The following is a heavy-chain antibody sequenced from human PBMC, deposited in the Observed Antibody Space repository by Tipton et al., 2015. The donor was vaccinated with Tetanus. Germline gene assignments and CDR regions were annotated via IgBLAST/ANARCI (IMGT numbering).Heavy chain of an antibody. Sequence: SLRLSCAASGFSMRYYAMSWVRQAPGKGLEWVSGTTSSGASTYYADFVKGRFTISRDNSKDTLFLQMNSLTAEDTAVYYCCRSTPIVGPLDHWGQGTPVTVSS. D-gene: IGHD1-26*01. J-gene: IGHJ4*02. V-gene: IGHV3-23*01. CDR1: GFSMRYYA. CDR3: CRSTPIVGPLDH. CDR2: TTSSGAST.